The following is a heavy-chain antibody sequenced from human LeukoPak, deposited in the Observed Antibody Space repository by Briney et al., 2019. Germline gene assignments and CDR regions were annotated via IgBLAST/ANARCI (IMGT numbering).Heavy chain of an antibody. CDR1: GFTFSSYA. CDR3: AARSGTKWG. CDR2: IGGSAINT. Sequence: GGSLRLSCAASGFTFSSYAMSWVRQAPGKGLEWVSDIGGSAINTYYADSVKGRFTIPRDNSKNTLYLEMNSLRAEDTAVYYCAARSGTKWGWGQGTLVTVSS. V-gene: IGHV3-23*01. J-gene: IGHJ4*02. D-gene: IGHD3-10*01.